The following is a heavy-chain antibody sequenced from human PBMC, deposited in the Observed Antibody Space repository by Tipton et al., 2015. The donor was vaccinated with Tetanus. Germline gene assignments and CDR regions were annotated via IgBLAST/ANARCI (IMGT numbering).Heavy chain of an antibody. Sequence: SLRLSCAASGFTFSSYSMNWVRQAPGKGLEWVSSISSSSSYIYYADSVKGRFTISRDNAKNSLYLQMNSLRAEDTAVYYCARGLSPPLAIDYWGQGTLVTVSS. CDR1: GFTFSSYS. D-gene: IGHD2/OR15-2a*01. J-gene: IGHJ4*02. CDR3: ARGLSPPLAIDY. CDR2: ISSSSSYI. V-gene: IGHV3-21*01.